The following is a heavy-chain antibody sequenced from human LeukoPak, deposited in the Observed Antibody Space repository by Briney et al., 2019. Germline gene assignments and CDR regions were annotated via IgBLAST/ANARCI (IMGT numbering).Heavy chain of an antibody. D-gene: IGHD2-21*02. J-gene: IGHJ4*02. CDR3: ARPILAYCGGDCYYDY. V-gene: IGHV3-30*07. CDR2: ISYDGSNK. Sequence: PGGSLRLSCAASGFTFSNYAMHWVRQAPGKGLEWVAVISYDGSNKYYADSVKGRFTISRDNSKNTLYLQMNSLRAEDTAVYYCARPILAYCGGDCYYDYWGQGTLVTVSS. CDR1: GFTFSNYA.